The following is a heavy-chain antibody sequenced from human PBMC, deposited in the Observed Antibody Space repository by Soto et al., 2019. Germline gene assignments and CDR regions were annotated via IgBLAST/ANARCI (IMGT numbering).Heavy chain of an antibody. Sequence: QEQLVQSGAEVKKPGASVKVSCKTSGYTFTDYGINWVRQATGQGLEWIGWMNPNSGETGYAQKFQSRVTITRSASLSTAYLELSRLRSEDTAVYYCARVAVAARPRWYNWFDPWGQGTLVTVSS. D-gene: IGHD2-15*01. CDR1: GYTFTDYG. CDR3: ARVAVAARPRWYNWFDP. J-gene: IGHJ5*02. V-gene: IGHV1-8*01. CDR2: MNPNSGET.